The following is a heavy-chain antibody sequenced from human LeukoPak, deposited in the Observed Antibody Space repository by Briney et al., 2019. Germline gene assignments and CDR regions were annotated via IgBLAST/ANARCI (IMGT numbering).Heavy chain of an antibody. V-gene: IGHV3-11*04. CDR2: ISSSDSYI. CDR1: GFTFSDYY. CDR3: ARQFCSGKSCYYKPFDY. Sequence: GGSLRLSCAASGFTFSDYYMSWIRQAPGKGPEWVSSISSSDSYIYYADSVKGRFTVSRDNAENSLYLQMNSLRTEDTAVYYCARQFCSGKSCYYKPFDYWGQGTLVTVSS. D-gene: IGHD2-15*01. J-gene: IGHJ4*02.